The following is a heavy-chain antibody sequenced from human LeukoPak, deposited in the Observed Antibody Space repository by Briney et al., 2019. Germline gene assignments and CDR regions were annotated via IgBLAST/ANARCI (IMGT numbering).Heavy chain of an antibody. J-gene: IGHJ4*02. CDR2: TYYRSKWHK. CDR1: GDCVSSNSAG. CDR3: VRQWLLYLACFDY. Sequence: SQTLSLTCAISGDCVSSNSAGWNWLRHSPSRGLEGLGRTYYRSKWHKDYAVAVRSRMTINPDTSKNQFPLQLNPVTPEDTAVYYGVRQWLLYLACFDYWGQGTLVTVSS. D-gene: IGHD3-3*01. V-gene: IGHV6-1*01.